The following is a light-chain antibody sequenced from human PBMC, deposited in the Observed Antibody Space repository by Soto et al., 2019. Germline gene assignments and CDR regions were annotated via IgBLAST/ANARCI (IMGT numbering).Light chain of an antibody. Sequence: QSALTQPPSASGSPGQSVTISCTGTSSDVGGYNYVSWYQQYPGKAPKLMIYEVNKRPSGVPDRFSGSKSGNTASLTVSGLQAEDEADYYCSSYAGSKNVVFGGGTQLTVL. CDR1: SSDVGGYNY. CDR2: EVN. V-gene: IGLV2-8*01. J-gene: IGLJ2*01. CDR3: SSYAGSKNVV.